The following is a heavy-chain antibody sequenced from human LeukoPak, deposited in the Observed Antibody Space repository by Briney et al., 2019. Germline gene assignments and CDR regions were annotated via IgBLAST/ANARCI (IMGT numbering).Heavy chain of an antibody. CDR1: GFTVSSNY. Sequence: AGGSLRLSCAASGFTVSSNYMTWVRQAPGKGLEWVSVIYSGGSTYYADSVKGRFTISRDNSKNTLYLQMNSLRAEDTAVYYCARDGGPEYSSTWYLYWGQGTLVTVSS. D-gene: IGHD6-13*01. CDR3: ARDGGPEYSSTWYLY. J-gene: IGHJ4*02. CDR2: IYSGGST. V-gene: IGHV3-53*01.